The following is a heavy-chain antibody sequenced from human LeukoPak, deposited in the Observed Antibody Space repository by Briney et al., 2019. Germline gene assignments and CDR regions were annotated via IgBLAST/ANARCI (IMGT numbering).Heavy chain of an antibody. Sequence: ASVKVSCKASGYTFTSYGISWVRQAPGQGLEWMGWISAYNGNTNYAQKLQGRVTMTTDTSTSTAYMELSSLRSEDTAVYYCARGYCSGGSCYQYYFDYWGQGTLVTVSS. D-gene: IGHD2-15*01. CDR2: ISAYNGNT. CDR3: ARGYCSGGSCYQYYFDY. CDR1: GYTFTSYG. J-gene: IGHJ4*02. V-gene: IGHV1-18*04.